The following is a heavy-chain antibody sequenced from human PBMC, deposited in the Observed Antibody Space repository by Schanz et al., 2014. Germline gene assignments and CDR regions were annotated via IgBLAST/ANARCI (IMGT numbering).Heavy chain of an antibody. V-gene: IGHV1-8*02. CDR1: GYTFTSYD. D-gene: IGHD3-9*01. J-gene: IGHJ3*01. Sequence: QVQLVQSGAEVKKPGASVRLSCEASGYTFTSYDINWVRQATGQGLEWMGWMNSKTGNTGYAQRFQGRVTMTRNTSITTAYLELSSLRSGDTAVYYCARETTIITGGAFDVWGQGTMVTVSS. CDR3: ARETTIITGGAFDV. CDR2: MNSKTGNT.